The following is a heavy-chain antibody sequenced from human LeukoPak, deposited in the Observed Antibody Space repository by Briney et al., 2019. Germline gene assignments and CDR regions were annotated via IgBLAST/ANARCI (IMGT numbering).Heavy chain of an antibody. J-gene: IGHJ4*02. CDR2: IYYSGST. V-gene: IGHV4-59*08. Sequence: PSETLSLTCTVSDGSINSYYWSWIRQPPGKGLEWIGYIYYSGSTNYNPSLKSRVTISVDTSKNQFSLKVSSVTAADTAVYYCARHVRYSSGWYPTDYWGQGTLVTVSS. CDR3: ARHVRYSSGWYPTDY. D-gene: IGHD6-19*01. CDR1: DGSINSYY.